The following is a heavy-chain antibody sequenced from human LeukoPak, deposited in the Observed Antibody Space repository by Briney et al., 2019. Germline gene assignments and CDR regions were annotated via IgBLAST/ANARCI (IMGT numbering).Heavy chain of an antibody. D-gene: IGHD5-12*01. CDR3: ARDVEWLRPMYYFDY. CDR2: IKQDGSEK. CDR1: GFTFSSYW. J-gene: IGHJ4*02. Sequence: PGGSLRLSCAASGFTFSSYWMSWVRQAPGKGLEWVANIKQDGSEKYYVDSVKGRFTISRDNAKNSLYLQMNSLRAEDTAVYYCARDVEWLRPMYYFDYWGQGTLVTVSS. V-gene: IGHV3-7*03.